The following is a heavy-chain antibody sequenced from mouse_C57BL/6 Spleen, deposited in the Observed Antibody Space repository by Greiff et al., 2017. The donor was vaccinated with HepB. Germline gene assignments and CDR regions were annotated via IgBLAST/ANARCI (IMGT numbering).Heavy chain of an antibody. CDR2: IYPGSGNT. CDR3: ARYSNWYFDV. J-gene: IGHJ1*03. V-gene: IGHV1-76*01. Sequence: QVQLKQSGAELVRPGASVKLSCKASGYTFTDYYINWVKQRPGQGLEWIARIYPGSGNTYYNEKFKGKATLTAEKSSSTAYMQLSSLTSEDSAVYFCARYSNWYFDVWGTGTTVTVSS. D-gene: IGHD2-5*01. CDR1: GYTFTDYY.